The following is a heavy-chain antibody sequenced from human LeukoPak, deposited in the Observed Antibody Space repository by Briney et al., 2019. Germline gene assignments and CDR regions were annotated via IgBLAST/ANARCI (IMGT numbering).Heavy chain of an antibody. CDR3: ARGVWSGYYADY. D-gene: IGHD3-3*01. Sequence: SETLSLTCTVSGGSTSSGDYYWSWIRQPPGKGLEWIGYIYYSGSTYYNPSLKSRVTISVDTSKNQFSLDLSSVTAADTAVYYCARGVWSGYYADYWGQGTLVTVSS. V-gene: IGHV4-30-4*08. CDR2: IYYSGST. CDR1: GGSTSSGDYY. J-gene: IGHJ4*02.